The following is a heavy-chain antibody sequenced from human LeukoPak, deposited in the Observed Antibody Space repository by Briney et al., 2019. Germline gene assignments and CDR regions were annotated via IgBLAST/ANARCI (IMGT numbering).Heavy chain of an antibody. D-gene: IGHD3-22*01. CDR3: ARAHDSSAYDYNWFDP. Sequence: SETLSLTCTVSGGSISSTNYYWGWIRQPPGKGLEWIGYIYYSGNTYYNPSLKSRVTISVDTSKNQFSLKLTSVTAADTAMYFCARAHDSSAYDYNWFDPWGQGTLVTVSS. J-gene: IGHJ5*02. CDR1: GGSISSTNYY. V-gene: IGHV4-31*03. CDR2: IYYSGNT.